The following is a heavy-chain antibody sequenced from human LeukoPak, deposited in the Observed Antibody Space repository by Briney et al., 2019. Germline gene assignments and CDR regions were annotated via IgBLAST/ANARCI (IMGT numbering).Heavy chain of an antibody. D-gene: IGHD6-13*01. CDR3: AAGTAADY. Sequence: AGGSLRLSCVVSGIPFSDYYMNWIRQAPGKGLEWISYISSTSSYTDYADSVKGRFTISRDNAQSALFLQMNSLRVEDTAVYYCAAGTAADYWGQGTRVAVSS. CDR2: ISSTSSYT. CDR1: GIPFSDYY. J-gene: IGHJ4*02. V-gene: IGHV3-11*03.